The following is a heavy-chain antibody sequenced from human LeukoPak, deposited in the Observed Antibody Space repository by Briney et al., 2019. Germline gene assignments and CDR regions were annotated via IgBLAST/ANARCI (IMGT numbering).Heavy chain of an antibody. CDR3: ARVSKVAPGLVPNFDY. CDR2: ISAYNGNT. V-gene: IGHV1-18*04. D-gene: IGHD6-19*01. J-gene: IGHJ4*02. CDR1: GYTFTGYY. Sequence: GASVKVSCKASGYTFTGYYMHWVRQAPGQGLEWMGWISAYNGNTNYAQKLQGRVTMTTDTSTSTAYMELRSLRSDDTAVYYCARVSKVAPGLVPNFDYWGQGTLVTVSS.